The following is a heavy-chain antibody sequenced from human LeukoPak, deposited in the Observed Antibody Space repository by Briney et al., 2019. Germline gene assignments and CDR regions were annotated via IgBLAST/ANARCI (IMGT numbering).Heavy chain of an antibody. D-gene: IGHD6-13*01. V-gene: IGHV4-59*08. CDR3: ARRAAGTFDY. CDR2: IHYSGST. Sequence: SETLSLTCTVSGGSISGYYWSWIRQPPGKGLEWIGYIHYSGSTNYNPSLKSRVTISVDTSKNQFSLNLSSVTAADTAVYYCARRAAGTFDYWGQGTLVTVSS. J-gene: IGHJ4*02. CDR1: GGSISGYY.